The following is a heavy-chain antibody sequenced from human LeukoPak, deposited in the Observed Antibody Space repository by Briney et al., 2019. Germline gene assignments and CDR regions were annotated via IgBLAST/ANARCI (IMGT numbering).Heavy chain of an antibody. Sequence: GGSLRLSCAASGFPLSNAWMSWVRQAPGKGLEWVGRIKTKTDGGTTDYAAPVKGRFTISRDDSKNTLYLQMNSLKTEDTAVYYCATGPRLGCSSSTCYLGYWGQGTWVTVSS. CDR3: ATGPRLGCSSSTCYLGY. D-gene: IGHD6-13*01. CDR2: IKTKTDGGTT. J-gene: IGHJ4*02. CDR1: GFPLSNAW. V-gene: IGHV3-15*01.